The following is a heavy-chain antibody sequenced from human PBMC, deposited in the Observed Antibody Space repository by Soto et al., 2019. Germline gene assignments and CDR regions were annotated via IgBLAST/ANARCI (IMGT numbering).Heavy chain of an antibody. CDR1: GFTFSKSS. D-gene: IGHD5-18*01. J-gene: IGHJ4*02. Sequence: GASVKVSCKTCGFTFSKSSVQWMRQARGQRLEWIGWIVVGSGNTNYAQKFQERVTITRDMSTSTAYMELSSLGSEDTAVYYCAASNPVNLYSYGFDYWGQGTLVTVSS. CDR2: IVVGSGNT. V-gene: IGHV1-58*01. CDR3: AASNPVNLYSYGFDY.